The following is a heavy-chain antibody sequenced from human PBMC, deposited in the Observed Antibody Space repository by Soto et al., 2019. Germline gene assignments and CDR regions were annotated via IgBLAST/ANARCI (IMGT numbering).Heavy chain of an antibody. CDR3: ASGYGGDCPGCYFDY. V-gene: IGHV3-33*01. J-gene: IGHJ4*02. CDR2: IWYDGTNK. D-gene: IGHD2-21*02. CDR1: GFSFRSYG. Sequence: QVQLVESGGGVVQPGRSLRLSCAASGFSFRSYGMHWVRQAPGKELEWVAIIWYDGTNKYYADSVKGRFTISRDNSKNTLYLQMSRLRVEDTAVYFCASGYGGDCPGCYFDYWGQGTLVTVSA.